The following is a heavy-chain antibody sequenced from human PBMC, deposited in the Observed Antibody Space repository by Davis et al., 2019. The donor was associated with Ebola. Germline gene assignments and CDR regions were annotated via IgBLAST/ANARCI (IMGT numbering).Heavy chain of an antibody. Sequence: LTRAASGFTLSSYAMNWVRQAPGKGLEWVSYINTASTTILYADSVKGRFTISRDNAKNSLYLQMSSLRVEDTAIYYCATDYDFWSGRRQLDFWGQGTLGTVSS. CDR3: ATDYDFWSGRRQLDF. D-gene: IGHD3-3*01. CDR2: INTASTTI. J-gene: IGHJ4*02. V-gene: IGHV3-48*04. CDR1: GFTLSSYA.